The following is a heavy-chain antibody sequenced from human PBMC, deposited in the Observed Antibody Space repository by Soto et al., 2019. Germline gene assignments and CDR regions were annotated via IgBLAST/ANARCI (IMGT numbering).Heavy chain of an antibody. CDR3: ARGGLGYSGYDRLYYYYGMDV. J-gene: IGHJ6*02. Sequence: SETLSLTCTVAGGSISSYNWNWIRQPPGKGLEWIGNIFHSGGTSYNPSLKSRVTISLDTSKNQFSLRLTSVTAADTAVYYCARGGLGYSGYDRLYYYYGMDVWGQGTTGT. CDR1: GGSISSYN. D-gene: IGHD5-12*01. CDR2: IFHSGGT. V-gene: IGHV4-59*12.